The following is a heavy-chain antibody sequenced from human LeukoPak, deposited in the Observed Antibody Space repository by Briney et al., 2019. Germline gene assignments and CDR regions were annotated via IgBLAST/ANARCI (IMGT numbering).Heavy chain of an antibody. Sequence: GGSLRLSCAASGFTFSNYAMSWVRQAPGKGLEWVSAISGSGGSTYYADSVKGRFTISRDNSKNTLYLQMNSLRAEDTAVYYCAKGSRIAVAGYLDYWGQGTLVTVSS. CDR3: AKGSRIAVAGYLDY. V-gene: IGHV3-23*01. CDR2: ISGSGGST. J-gene: IGHJ4*02. CDR1: GFTFSNYA. D-gene: IGHD6-19*01.